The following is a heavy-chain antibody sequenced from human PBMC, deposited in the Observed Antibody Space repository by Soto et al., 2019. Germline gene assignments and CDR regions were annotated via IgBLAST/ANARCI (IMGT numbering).Heavy chain of an antibody. CDR1: GGSFSGYY. CDR2: INHSGST. Sequence: PSETLSLTCAVYGGSFSGYYWSWIRQPPGKGLEWIGEINHSGSTNYNPSLKSRVTISVDTSKNQFSLKLSSVTAAGTAVYYCARGPTYRPYDYWGQGTLVTDSS. D-gene: IGHD2-21*01. CDR3: ARGPTYRPYDY. J-gene: IGHJ4*02. V-gene: IGHV4-34*01.